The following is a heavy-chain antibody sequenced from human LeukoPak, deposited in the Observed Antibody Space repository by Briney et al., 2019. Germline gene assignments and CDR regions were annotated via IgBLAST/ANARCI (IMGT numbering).Heavy chain of an antibody. J-gene: IGHJ4*02. D-gene: IGHD3-22*01. V-gene: IGHV3-23*01. CDR1: GFTFNSHA. CDR2: ITGSGGNT. CDR3: AKIPTYVYDSSDSYF. Sequence: PGGSLRLSCVASGFTFNSHALSWVRQAPGKGLEWVSTITGSGGNTFYADSVKGRFTISRDTSENTLYLQMNSLRAEDTALYYCAKIPTYVYDSSDSYFWGQGTLVTVSS.